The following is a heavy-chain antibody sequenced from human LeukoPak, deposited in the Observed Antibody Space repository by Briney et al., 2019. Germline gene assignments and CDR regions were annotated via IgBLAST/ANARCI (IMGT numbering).Heavy chain of an antibody. CDR2: ISSSSSTI. CDR3: ARGAYYDFWSIDY. Sequence: GGSLRLSCAASGFTFSSYSMNWVRQAPGKGLEWVSYISSSSSTIYYADSVKGRFTISRDNAKNSLYLQMNSLRAEDTAVYYCARGAYYDFWSIDYWGQGTLVTVSS. J-gene: IGHJ4*02. CDR1: GFTFSSYS. V-gene: IGHV3-48*04. D-gene: IGHD3-3*01.